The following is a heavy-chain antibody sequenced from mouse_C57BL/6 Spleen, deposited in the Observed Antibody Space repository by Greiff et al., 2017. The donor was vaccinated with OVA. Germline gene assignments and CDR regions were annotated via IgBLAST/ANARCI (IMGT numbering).Heavy chain of an antibody. CDR2: IDPSDSET. Sequence: QVQLQQPGAELVRPGSSVKLSCKASGYTFTSYWMHWVKQRPIQGLEWIGNIDPSDSETHYNQKFKDKATLTVDKSSSTAYMQRSSLTSEDSAVYYCAKGLYDYDGYAMDYWGQGTSVTVSS. J-gene: IGHJ4*01. V-gene: IGHV1-52*01. CDR1: GYTFTSYW. CDR3: AKGLYDYDGYAMDY. D-gene: IGHD2-4*01.